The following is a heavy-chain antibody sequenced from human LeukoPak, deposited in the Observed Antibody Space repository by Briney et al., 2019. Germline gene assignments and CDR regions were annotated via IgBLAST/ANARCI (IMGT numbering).Heavy chain of an antibody. J-gene: IGHJ5*02. V-gene: IGHV3-53*01. D-gene: IGHD5-18*01. CDR3: AKDKSLDLWLWFNWFDP. CDR2: IYSGGST. CDR1: GFTVSSNY. Sequence: PGGSLRLSCAASGFTVSSNYMSWVRQAPGKGLEWVSVIYSGGSTYYADSVKGRFTISRDNSKNTLYLQMNSLRAEDTAVYYCAKDKSLDLWLWFNWFDPWGQGTLVTVSS.